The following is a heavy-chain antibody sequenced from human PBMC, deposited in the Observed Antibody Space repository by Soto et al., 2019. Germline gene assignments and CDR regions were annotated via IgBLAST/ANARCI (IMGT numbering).Heavy chain of an antibody. Sequence: HPGXSLRLSCAASGFTFSSYAMSCVRQAPGRGLEWVSAISGSGGSTYYADSVKGRFTISRDNSKNTLYLQMNSLRAEDTAVYYCAKAILEGVAGSERYWGQGTLVTVSS. CDR3: AKAILEGVAGSERY. J-gene: IGHJ4*02. D-gene: IGHD6-19*01. V-gene: IGHV3-23*01. CDR1: GFTFSSYA. CDR2: ISGSGGST.